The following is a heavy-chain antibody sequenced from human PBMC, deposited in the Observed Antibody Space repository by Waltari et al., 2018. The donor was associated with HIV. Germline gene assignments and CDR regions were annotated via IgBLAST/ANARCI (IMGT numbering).Heavy chain of an antibody. CDR3: ARGPNNVDTERYGMDV. J-gene: IGHJ6*02. CDR1: GGSFSGYY. D-gene: IGHD5-18*01. Sequence: QVQLQQWGAGLLKPSETLSLTCAVYGGSFSGYYWSWIRQPPGKGLEWIGEINHSGSTNYNPSLKSRVTISVDTSKNQFSLKLSSVTAADTAVYYCARGPNNVDTERYGMDVWGQGTTVTVSS. V-gene: IGHV4-34*01. CDR2: INHSGST.